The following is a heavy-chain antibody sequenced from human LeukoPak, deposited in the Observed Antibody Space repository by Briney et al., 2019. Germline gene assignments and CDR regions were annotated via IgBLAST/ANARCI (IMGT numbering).Heavy chain of an antibody. CDR1: GYTFTSYD. Sequence: ASVKVSCKASGYTFTSYDINWVRQATGQGLEWMGWMNPNSGNTGYAQKFQGRVTMTRDTSISTVYMELSGLRSEDTAVYYCARAASWSPIGDSYYYMDVWGKGTTVTISS. J-gene: IGHJ6*03. D-gene: IGHD6-13*01. V-gene: IGHV1-8*01. CDR3: ARAASWSPIGDSYYYMDV. CDR2: MNPNSGNT.